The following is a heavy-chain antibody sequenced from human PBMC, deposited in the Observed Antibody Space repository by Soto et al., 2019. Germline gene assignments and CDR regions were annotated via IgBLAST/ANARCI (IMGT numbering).Heavy chain of an antibody. CDR3: PRVGCRGGTCLDGLDV. CDR1: GDSVSSTGAA. V-gene: IGHV6-1*01. J-gene: IGHJ6*02. D-gene: IGHD2-15*01. Sequence: PSQTLSLTCAISGDSVSSTGAAWNWIRQSPSRGLEWLGRTYYRSKWYNDYAASVQSRITINPDTSRNQFSLQLNSVTPEDTAVYYCPRVGCRGGTCLDGLDVWAQGTTVTVSS. CDR2: TYYRSKWYN.